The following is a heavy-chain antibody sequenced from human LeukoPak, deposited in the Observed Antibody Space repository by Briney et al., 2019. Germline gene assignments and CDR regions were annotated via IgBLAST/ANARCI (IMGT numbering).Heavy chain of an antibody. CDR2: IWYDGSNK. CDR3: ARGTSSIAAAGTHYYYGMDV. J-gene: IGHJ6*02. V-gene: IGHV3-33*01. Sequence: GGSLRLSCAASGFMFSSYGMHRVRQAPGKGLEWVAVIWYDGSNKYYVDSMKGRFTISRDNSKNTLYLQMNSLRAEDTAVYYCARGTSSIAAAGTHYYYGMDVWGQGTTVTVSS. CDR1: GFMFSSYG. D-gene: IGHD6-13*01.